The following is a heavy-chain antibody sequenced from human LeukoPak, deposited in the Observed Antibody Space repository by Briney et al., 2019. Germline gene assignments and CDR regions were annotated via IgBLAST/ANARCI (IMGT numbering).Heavy chain of an antibody. CDR2: ISAYNGNT. D-gene: IGHD2-2*01. CDR3: ARARTGVVPAAPYYYYGMDV. V-gene: IGHV1-18*01. Sequence: GASVKVSCKASGYTFTSYGISWVRQAPGQGLEWMGWISAYNGNTNYAQKLQGRVIMTTDTSTSTAYMELRSLRSEDTAVYYCARARTGVVPAAPYYYYGMDVWGQGTTVTVSS. J-gene: IGHJ6*02. CDR1: GYTFTSYG.